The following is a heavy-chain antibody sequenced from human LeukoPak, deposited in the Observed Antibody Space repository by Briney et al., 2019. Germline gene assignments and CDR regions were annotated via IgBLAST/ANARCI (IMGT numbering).Heavy chain of an antibody. CDR2: IKEDGSAG. J-gene: IGHJ3*02. Sequence: GGSLRLSCAASGFTFSRYWMSWLRQAPGKGLEWVANIKEDGSAGYYVDSVKGRFTISRDNAKNSLYLHMNSLRAEDTAAYYCARIGVTPTVLSAYDIWGQGTMVTVSS. V-gene: IGHV3-7*05. D-gene: IGHD2-21*02. CDR1: GFTFSRYW. CDR3: ARIGVTPTVLSAYDI.